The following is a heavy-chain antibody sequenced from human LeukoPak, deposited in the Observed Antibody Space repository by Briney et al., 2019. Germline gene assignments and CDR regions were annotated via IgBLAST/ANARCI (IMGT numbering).Heavy chain of an antibody. Sequence: GGSLRLSCAASGFTFSSYGMHWVRQAPGKGLEWVAVISYDGSNKYYADSVKGRFTISRDNSKNTLYLQMNSLRAEDTAVYYCARDARDDFWSGYLYYFDYWGQGTLVTVSS. V-gene: IGHV3-30*03. CDR2: ISYDGSNK. CDR3: ARDARDDFWSGYLYYFDY. J-gene: IGHJ4*02. CDR1: GFTFSSYG. D-gene: IGHD3-3*01.